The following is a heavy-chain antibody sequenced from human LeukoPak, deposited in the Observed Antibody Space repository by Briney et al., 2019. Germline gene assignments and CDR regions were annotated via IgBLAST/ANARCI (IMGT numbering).Heavy chain of an antibody. CDR1: GYTFTSYY. V-gene: IGHV1-46*01. Sequence: ASVKVSCKASGYTFTSYYMHWVRQAPGQGLEWMGIINPSGGSTSYAQKFQGRVTMTRDTSTSTVYMELSSLRSEDTAVYYCARDKGYGSGSYPWFDPWGQGTLVTVSS. CDR2: INPSGGST. J-gene: IGHJ5*02. CDR3: ARDKGYGSGSYPWFDP. D-gene: IGHD3-10*01.